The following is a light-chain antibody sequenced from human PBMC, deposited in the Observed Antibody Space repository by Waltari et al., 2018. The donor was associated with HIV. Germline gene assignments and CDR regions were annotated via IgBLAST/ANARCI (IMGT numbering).Light chain of an antibody. Sequence: ALTQPASVSGSPGQSITISCTGTSSDIGSYNLVSWYQYHPGKAPKLMIYEASKRPSGVSHRFSGSKSGNTASLTISGLQAEDEADYYCSSYAGSSTYVLFGGGTKLTVL. CDR1: SSDIGSYNL. CDR3: SSYAGSSTYVL. CDR2: EAS. V-gene: IGLV2-23*01. J-gene: IGLJ2*01.